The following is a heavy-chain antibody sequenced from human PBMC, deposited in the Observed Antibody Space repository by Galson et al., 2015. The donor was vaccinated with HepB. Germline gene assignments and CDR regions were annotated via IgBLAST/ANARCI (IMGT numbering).Heavy chain of an antibody. Sequence: SVKVSCKASGYTFTSYGISWVRQAPGQGLEWMGWISAYNGNTNYAQKLQGRVTMTTDTSTSTAYMELRSLRSEDTALYYCAKDLAVTTDAFDIWGQGTMVTVSS. CDR2: ISAYNGNT. V-gene: IGHV1-18*01. D-gene: IGHD4-17*01. J-gene: IGHJ3*02. CDR3: AKDLAVTTDAFDI. CDR1: GYTFTSYG.